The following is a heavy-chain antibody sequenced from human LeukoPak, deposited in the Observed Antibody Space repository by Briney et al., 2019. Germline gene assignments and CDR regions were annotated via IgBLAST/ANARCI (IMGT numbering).Heavy chain of an antibody. V-gene: IGHV5-51*01. CDR2: ISPSDSDA. Sequence: GEYLKISCKGSGYTFTNHWIGWVRQMPGQGLEWMGIISPSDSDASYSPSFQGQVTISVDKSIYTAYLQWSSLKASDTAMYYCARRGCSATSCSPYYFDYWGQGTLVTVSS. D-gene: IGHD2-2*01. CDR1: GYTFTNHW. J-gene: IGHJ4*02. CDR3: ARRGCSATSCSPYYFDY.